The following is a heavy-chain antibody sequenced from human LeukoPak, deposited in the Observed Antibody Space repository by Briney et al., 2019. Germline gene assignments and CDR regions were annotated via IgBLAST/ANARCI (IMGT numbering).Heavy chain of an antibody. V-gene: IGHV3-33*03. D-gene: IGHD1-26*01. Sequence: GRSLRLSCAASGFTFSSYGMHWVRQAPGKGLEWVAVIWNDGSYEYYGDPVKGRFTIPRDNSKNTLYLQMNNLRADDTAVYFCAKPTRGSGSFLIDYWGQGTLVTVSS. J-gene: IGHJ4*02. CDR3: AKPTRGSGSFLIDY. CDR1: GFTFSSYG. CDR2: IWNDGSYE.